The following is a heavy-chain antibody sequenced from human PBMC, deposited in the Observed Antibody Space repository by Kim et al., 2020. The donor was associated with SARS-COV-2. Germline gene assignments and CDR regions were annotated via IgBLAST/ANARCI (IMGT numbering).Heavy chain of an antibody. D-gene: IGHD3-10*01. V-gene: IGHV3-11*01. CDR2: ITGSGSTI. CDR1: GFTFSDYS. J-gene: IGHJ4*02. Sequence: GGSLRLSCAASGFTFSDYSMSWIRQAPGGGLEWLSYITGSGSTIYYADSVKGRFTVSRDNAKNSLYLQMNTLRVEDTAVYYCAKGSLWGGDFWGQGTLVT. CDR3: AKGSLWGGDF.